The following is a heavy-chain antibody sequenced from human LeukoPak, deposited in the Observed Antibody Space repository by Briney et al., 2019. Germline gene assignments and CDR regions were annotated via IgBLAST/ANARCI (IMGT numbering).Heavy chain of an antibody. CDR1: EITFSNYA. J-gene: IGHJ4*02. CDR3: VRFGGLQKFDY. D-gene: IGHD3-10*01. CDR2: ISYDGSTI. V-gene: IGHV3-30-3*01. Sequence: GGSLRLSCTASEITFSNYAVHWFRQAPGKGLQWVAVISYDGSTIHYADSVKGRFTISRDTSKKTVYLQMNSLRVEDTAVYYCVRFGGLQKFDYWGQGTLVIVSS.